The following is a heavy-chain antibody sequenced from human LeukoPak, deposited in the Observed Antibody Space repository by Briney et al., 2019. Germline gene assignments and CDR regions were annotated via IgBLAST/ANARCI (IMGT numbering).Heavy chain of an antibody. J-gene: IGHJ4*02. CDR3: ATAKKPCIQKAGSVNYFDS. CDR2: IDTAGGT. V-gene: IGHV3-13*01. D-gene: IGHD5-18*01. CDR1: EFTFSDYD. Sequence: GGSLRLSCTASEFTFSDYDMSWIRQAAGKGLEWVSSIDTAGGTCYPDSVKSRFTISRENAKRSLNLQMNCLRVADTAVYYCATAKKPCIQKAGSVNYFDSWGQGNLVTVSS.